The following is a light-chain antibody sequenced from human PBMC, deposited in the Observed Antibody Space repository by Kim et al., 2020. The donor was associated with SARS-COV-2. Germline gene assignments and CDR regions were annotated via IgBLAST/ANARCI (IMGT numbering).Light chain of an antibody. J-gene: IGKJ4*01. CDR3: QQRSNWLT. Sequence: LSLSPGESATLSCRASQSVSSYLAWYQQKPGQAPRLLIYDASNRATGIPARFSGGGSGTDFTLTISSLEPEDFAVYYGQQRSNWLTFGGGTKVEI. CDR1: QSVSSY. V-gene: IGKV3-11*01. CDR2: DAS.